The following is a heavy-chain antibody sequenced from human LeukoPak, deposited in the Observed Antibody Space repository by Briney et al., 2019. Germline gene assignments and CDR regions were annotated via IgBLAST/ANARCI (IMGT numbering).Heavy chain of an antibody. D-gene: IGHD4-17*01. Sequence: SETLSLTCTVSGDSLSGYYWGWIRQPPGKGLECIGYIHFSAGTAHNASLKSRLTISLDTSKNQFSLTLSSVSAADTAVYYCARHVYGEGMVVWGKGTTVTVSS. CDR1: GDSLSGYY. J-gene: IGHJ6*04. CDR2: IHFSAGT. CDR3: ARHVYGEGMVV. V-gene: IGHV4-59*08.